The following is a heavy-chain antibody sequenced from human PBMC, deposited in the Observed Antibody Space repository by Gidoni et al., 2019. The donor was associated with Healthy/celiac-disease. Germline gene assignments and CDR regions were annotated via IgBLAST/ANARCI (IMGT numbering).Heavy chain of an antibody. Sequence: QVQLQESGPGLVKPSATLSLTCTVSGGYISSYYWSWIRQPPGKGLEWIGYIYYSGSTNYNPSLKSRVTISVDTSKHQFSLKLSSVTAADTAVYYCARGGRDYYDSSGYYSWGQGTLVTVSS. CDR2: IYYSGST. D-gene: IGHD3-22*01. J-gene: IGHJ4*02. CDR3: ARGGRDYYDSSGYYS. V-gene: IGHV4-59*08. CDR1: GGYISSYY.